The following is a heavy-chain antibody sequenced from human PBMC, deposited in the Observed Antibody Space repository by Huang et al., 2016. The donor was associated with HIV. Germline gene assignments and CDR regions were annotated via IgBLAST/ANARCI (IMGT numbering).Heavy chain of an antibody. Sequence: QVQLVQSGAEVKKPGSSVKVSCKASGGTFTTYTITGVRQAPGQGLEWMGGIIPIVGTPNYAQKFQGRVTITADESTSTAYMELSSLRSEDTAVYYCAREYYYDNSGYYFDYWGQGTLVTVSS. CDR3: AREYYYDNSGYYFDY. CDR1: GGTFTTYT. J-gene: IGHJ4*02. D-gene: IGHD3-22*01. CDR2: IIPIVGTP. V-gene: IGHV1-69*13.